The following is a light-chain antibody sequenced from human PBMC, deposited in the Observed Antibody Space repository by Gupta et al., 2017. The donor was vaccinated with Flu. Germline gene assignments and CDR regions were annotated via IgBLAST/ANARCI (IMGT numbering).Light chain of an antibody. CDR3: QQRSNWPPAS. J-gene: IGKJ2*03. CDR1: QSVSSY. V-gene: IGKV3-11*01. Sequence: DIVLTQSPATLSLSPGERATLSFRASQSVSSYLAWYQQKPGQAPRLLIYDASNSATGIPARFSGSGSGTDFTLTISSRELEDFAVYYCQQRSNWPPASFGQGTKLEIK. CDR2: DAS.